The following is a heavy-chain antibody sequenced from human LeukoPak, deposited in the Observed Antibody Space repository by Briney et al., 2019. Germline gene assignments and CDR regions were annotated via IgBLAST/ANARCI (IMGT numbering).Heavy chain of an antibody. V-gene: IGHV4-31*03. CDR3: ATSTYYYDSSGPPLYYYGMDV. J-gene: IGHJ6*02. D-gene: IGHD3-22*01. CDR2: IYYSRST. Sequence: PSETLSLTCTVSGGSISSGGYYWSWIRQHPGKGLEWIGYIYYSRSTYYNPSLKSRVTISVDTSKNQFSLKLSSVTAADTAVYYCATSTYYYDSSGPPLYYYGMDVWGQGTTVTVSS. CDR1: GGSISSGGYY.